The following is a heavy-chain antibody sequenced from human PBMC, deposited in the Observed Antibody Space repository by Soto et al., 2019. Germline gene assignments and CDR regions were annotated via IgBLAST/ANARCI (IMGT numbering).Heavy chain of an antibody. CDR2: ISPYNGNT. J-gene: IGHJ6*02. V-gene: IGHV1-18*01. Sequence: QVQLVQSGAEVKKPGASVKVSCKASGYNFNTYDISWVRQAPGQGLEWMGWISPYNGNTNSAQKHQGRVTTTTDTSTNTAYMELRSLRSDDTAVYYCARGLYCSASYHVPYGMDVWGQGTTVTVSS. CDR1: GYNFNTYD. D-gene: IGHD3-10*01. CDR3: ARGLYCSASYHVPYGMDV.